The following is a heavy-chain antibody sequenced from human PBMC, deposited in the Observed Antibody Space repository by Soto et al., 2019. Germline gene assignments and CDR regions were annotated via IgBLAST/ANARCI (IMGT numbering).Heavy chain of an antibody. J-gene: IGHJ3*02. D-gene: IGHD6-13*01. CDR2: IKQDGSEK. CDR3: ARDRPGIAAAGTLFAFDS. CDR1: GFTFSSYW. V-gene: IGHV3-7*01. Sequence: EVQLVESGGGLVQPGGSLRLSCAASGFTFSSYWMSWVRQAPGKGLEWVANIKQDGSEKYYVDSVKGRFTISRDNEKNSLYLQMNSLRAEDTAVYYCARDRPGIAAAGTLFAFDSWGQGTMVTVSS.